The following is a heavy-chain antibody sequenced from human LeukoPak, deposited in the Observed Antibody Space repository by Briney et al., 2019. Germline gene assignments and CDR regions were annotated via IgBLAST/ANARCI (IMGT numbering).Heavy chain of an antibody. CDR2: ITVIDDRT. Sequence: PGGSLRLSCAASGFTFSGAAMTWGRQTPGKGLGWVSTITVIDDRTYYPKSVKGRFTISRDYSKNTLRLQMSSLTVEDTAIYYCAKGPQVGSGYHPDFWGQGTLVTVSS. D-gene: IGHD3-22*01. CDR3: AKGPQVGSGYHPDF. CDR1: GFTFSGAA. V-gene: IGHV3-23*01. J-gene: IGHJ4*02.